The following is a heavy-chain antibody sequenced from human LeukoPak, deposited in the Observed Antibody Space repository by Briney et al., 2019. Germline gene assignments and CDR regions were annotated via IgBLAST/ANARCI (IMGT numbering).Heavy chain of an antibody. Sequence: ASVKVSCKASGYTFTGYYMHWVRQAPGQGLEWMGWINPNSGGTNYAQKFQGRVTMTRDTSISTAYMELSRLRSDDTAVYYCARVEYSSSSAWFDPWGQGTLVTVSS. CDR3: ARVEYSSSSAWFDP. J-gene: IGHJ5*02. CDR2: INPNSGGT. CDR1: GYTFTGYY. V-gene: IGHV1-2*02. D-gene: IGHD6-6*01.